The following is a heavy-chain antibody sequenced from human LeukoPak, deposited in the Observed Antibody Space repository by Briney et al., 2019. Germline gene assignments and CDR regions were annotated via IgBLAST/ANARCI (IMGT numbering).Heavy chain of an antibody. CDR1: GYTFSNYG. J-gene: IGHJ4*02. Sequence: ASVKVSCKASGYTFSNYGISWVRQAPGQGLEWMGWISAYNGNTNYAQKLQCRVTMTTDTSTSTAYMELRSLRSDDTAVYYCARDLGSGIAEPFDHWGQGTLVTVSS. V-gene: IGHV1-18*01. CDR3: ARDLGSGIAEPFDH. D-gene: IGHD6-13*01. CDR2: ISAYNGNT.